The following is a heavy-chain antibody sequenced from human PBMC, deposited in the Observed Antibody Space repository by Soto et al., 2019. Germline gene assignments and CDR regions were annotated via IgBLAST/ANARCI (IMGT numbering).Heavy chain of an antibody. J-gene: IGHJ4*02. V-gene: IGHV4-34*01. CDR2: INHSGSA. Sequence: SETLSLTCAVYGGSFSGYYWSWIRQPPGKGLEWIGEINHSGSAYYNPSLKSRVTISVDTSKNQFSLNLSFVTAADTAVYYCATMGTPATGLYYFDYWGQGTLVTVS. CDR3: ATMGTPATGLYYFDY. CDR1: GGSFSGYY. D-gene: IGHD2-15*01.